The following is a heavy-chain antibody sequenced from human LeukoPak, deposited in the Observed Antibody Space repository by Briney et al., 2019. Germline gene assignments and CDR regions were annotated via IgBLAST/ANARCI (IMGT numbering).Heavy chain of an antibody. J-gene: IGHJ4*02. CDR3: STDQGGDILTGC. CDR1: GFTFGDYA. D-gene: IGHD3-9*01. Sequence: GGSLRLSCTASGFTFGDYAMSWFRQASGKGLEWVGFIRSKAYGGTTEYAASVKGRFTISRDDSKSIAYLQMNSLKTEDTALYYCSTDQGGDILTGCWGQGTLVTVSS. CDR2: IRSKAYGGTT. V-gene: IGHV3-49*03.